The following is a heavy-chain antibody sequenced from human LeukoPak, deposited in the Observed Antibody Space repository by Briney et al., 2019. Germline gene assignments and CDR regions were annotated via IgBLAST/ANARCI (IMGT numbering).Heavy chain of an antibody. V-gene: IGHV5-51*01. CDR2: IYPGDSDT. D-gene: IGHD3-3*01. CDR1: GYSLTSYW. CDR3: ARSYYDFWSGYSPFCY. Sequence: PGESLKISCKGSGYSLTSYWIGWVRHMPGKGREWMGIIYPGDSDTRYSPSFQGQVTISADKSISTAYLQWSSLKASDTAMYYCARSYYDFWSGYSPFCYWGQGTLVTVSS. J-gene: IGHJ4*02.